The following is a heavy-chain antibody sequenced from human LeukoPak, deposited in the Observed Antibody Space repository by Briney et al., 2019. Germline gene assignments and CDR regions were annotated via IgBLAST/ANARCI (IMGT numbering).Heavy chain of an antibody. V-gene: IGHV6-1*01. Sequence: PSQTLSLTCAISGDSVFGNSAAWNWIRQSPSRGLEWLGRTYYRSQWYNDYAVSVKSPITINPDTSKNHFSLHLNSVTPEDTAVYYCARERQDGFDIWGQGTMVTVSS. J-gene: IGHJ3*02. CDR2: TYYRSQWYN. CDR1: GDSVFGNSAA. CDR3: ARERQDGFDI.